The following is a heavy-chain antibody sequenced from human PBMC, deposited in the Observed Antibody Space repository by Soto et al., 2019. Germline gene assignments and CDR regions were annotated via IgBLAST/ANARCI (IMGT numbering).Heavy chain of an antibody. CDR2: IYYSGST. J-gene: IGHJ4*02. Sequence: SETLSLTCTVSGRSISSYYWSWIRQPPGKGLEWIGYIYYSGSTNYNPSLKSRVTISVDTSKTQFSLKLSSVTAADTAVYYCARMDTCSSTSCYVILYWGQGTLVTVSS. V-gene: IGHV4-59*01. CDR1: GRSISSYY. CDR3: ARMDTCSSTSCYVILY. D-gene: IGHD2-2*01.